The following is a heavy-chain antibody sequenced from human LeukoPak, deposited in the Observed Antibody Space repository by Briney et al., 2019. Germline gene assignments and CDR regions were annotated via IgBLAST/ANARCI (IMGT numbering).Heavy chain of an antibody. Sequence: ASVKVSCKASGYSFTSSGISWVRQAPGQGFEWMGWISAYDGNTDYEQKFQGRVTMTTDTSTGTAYMELRGLRFEDTAVYYCARWGDYWGQGTLVTVSS. CDR2: ISAYDGNT. V-gene: IGHV1-18*01. CDR3: ARWGDY. J-gene: IGHJ4*02. CDR1: GYSFTSSG. D-gene: IGHD1-26*01.